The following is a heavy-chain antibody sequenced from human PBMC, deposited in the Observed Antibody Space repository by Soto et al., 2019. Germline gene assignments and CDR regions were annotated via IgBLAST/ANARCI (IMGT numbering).Heavy chain of an antibody. CDR3: ARRGGGVARNYYYYYGMDV. Sequence: GASVKVSCKASGGTFSSYAISWVRQAPGQGLEWMGGIIPIFGTANYAQKFQGRVTITADESTSTAYMELSSLRSEDTAVYYCARRGGGVARNYYYYYGMDVWGQGTTVTVSS. J-gene: IGHJ6*02. CDR2: IIPIFGTA. D-gene: IGHD3-16*01. V-gene: IGHV1-69*13. CDR1: GGTFSSYA.